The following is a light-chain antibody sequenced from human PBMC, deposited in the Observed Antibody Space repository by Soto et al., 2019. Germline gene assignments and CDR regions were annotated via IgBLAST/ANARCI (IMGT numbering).Light chain of an antibody. J-gene: IGKJ1*01. CDR3: RQLNRYPTWT. CDR1: QCLXSE. CDR2: SAS. Sequence: ILMTKYPFSLSASVGDRVTITCRASQCLXSEFVWYQQKPGKATNILIXSASTLQSGVASRFRGSGSGTEFTLTISSLQPEDFATYYCRQLNRYPTWTFGQGTKVDI. V-gene: IGKV1-17*01.